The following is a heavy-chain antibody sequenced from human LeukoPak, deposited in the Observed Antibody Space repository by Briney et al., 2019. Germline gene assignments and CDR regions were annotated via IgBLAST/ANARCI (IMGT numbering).Heavy chain of an antibody. CDR2: VYGDGSST. CDR3: TTGATAFDY. CDR1: GFTFSNYW. Sequence: GGSLRLSCAASGFTFSNYWIHWVRQPPGKGLVWVSGVYGDGSSTTYADSVKGRSTISRDNAKNTVYLQINSLRDEDTAVYYCTTGATAFDYWGQGTLVTVSS. J-gene: IGHJ4*02. V-gene: IGHV3-74*01. D-gene: IGHD1-26*01.